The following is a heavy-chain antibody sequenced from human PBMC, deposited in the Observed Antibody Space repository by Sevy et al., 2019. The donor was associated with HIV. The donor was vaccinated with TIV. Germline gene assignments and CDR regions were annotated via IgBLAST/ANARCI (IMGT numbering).Heavy chain of an antibody. V-gene: IGHV3-15*01. CDR2: IKSKTDGGSA. D-gene: IGHD3-3*01. Sequence: GGSLRLSCAASGYTFNNAWMSWVLQAPGKGLEWLGRIKSKTDGGSAEYASPVKGRFTISRDDSKSTLYLQMNRLRTEDTGVYYCTGATVFGATWFDPWGQGALVTVSS. CDR3: TGATVFGATWFDP. J-gene: IGHJ5*02. CDR1: GYTFNNAW.